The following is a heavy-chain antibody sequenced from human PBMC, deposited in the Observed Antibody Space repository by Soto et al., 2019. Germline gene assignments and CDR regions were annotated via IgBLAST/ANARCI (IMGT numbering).Heavy chain of an antibody. CDR1: GFTFSSYA. CDR3: ARRGSGSYYDY. J-gene: IGHJ4*02. CDR2: ISGSGGRT. D-gene: IGHD1-26*01. Sequence: EVQLLESGGGVVQPGGSLRLSCAASGFTFSSYAMRWVRQAPGKGLAWVSAISGSGGRTYYADSGKGRFTISRYNSTNPLDLQMNSLMAVDTAVYYCARRGSGSYYDYWGQGTRVTVSS. V-gene: IGHV3-23*01.